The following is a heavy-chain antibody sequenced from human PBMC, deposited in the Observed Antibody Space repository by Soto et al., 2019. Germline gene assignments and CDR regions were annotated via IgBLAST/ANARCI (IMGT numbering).Heavy chain of an antibody. V-gene: IGHV4-34*01. CDR3: SRGVGGYSYGGLDS. CDR1: GGAFSDHY. J-gene: IGHJ5*01. D-gene: IGHD5-18*01. CDR2: INHSGST. Sequence: QVQLQQWGAGLLKPSETLSLTCAVYGGAFSDHYWSWIRQTPGKGLEWIGEINHSGSTNYNPSFKSRVTISVDTSKTHFSLYLSSVTAADTAVIYCSRGVGGYSYGGLDSWGQGTLVTVSA.